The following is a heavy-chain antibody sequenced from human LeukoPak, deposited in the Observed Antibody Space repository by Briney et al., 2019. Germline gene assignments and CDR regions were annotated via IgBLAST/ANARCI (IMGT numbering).Heavy chain of an antibody. J-gene: IGHJ4*02. CDR3: ALVESDDSSTYYRQKVYLVY. V-gene: IGHV1-2*02. Sequence: ASVKVSCKASGYTFTSYDINWVRQAPGQGLEWMGWINPNSGGTNYAQKFQGRVTMTRDTSISTAYMELSRLRSDDTAVYYCALVESDDSSTYYRQKVYLVYWGQGTLVTVSS. CDR1: GYTFTSYD. D-gene: IGHD3-22*01. CDR2: INPNSGGT.